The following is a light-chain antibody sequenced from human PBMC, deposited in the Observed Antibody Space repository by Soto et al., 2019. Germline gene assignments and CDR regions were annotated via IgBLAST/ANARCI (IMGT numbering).Light chain of an antibody. J-gene: IGKJ4*01. CDR2: EAA. CDR1: QNIYKW. V-gene: IGKV1-5*01. Sequence: DIQMTQSHSTLSASIGDRVTITCRASQNIYKWLAWYQQKPQKAPKLLIFEAAALETGVSPRFSGSGSGTEFTLTISSLQPDDFATYYCQQYERYPLTFGGGTKVE. CDR3: QQYERYPLT.